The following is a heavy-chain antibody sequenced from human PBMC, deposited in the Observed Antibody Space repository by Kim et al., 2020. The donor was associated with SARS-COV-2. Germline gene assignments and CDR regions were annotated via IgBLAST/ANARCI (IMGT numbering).Heavy chain of an antibody. CDR2: IYYSGST. Sequence: SETLSLTCTVSGGSISSSSYYWGWIRQPPGKGLEWIGSIYYSGSTYYNPSLKSRVTISVDTSKNQFSLKLSSVTAADTAVYYCASGRITMIVVVMPLDYWGQGTLVTVSS. CDR3: ASGRITMIVVVMPLDY. D-gene: IGHD3-22*01. J-gene: IGHJ4*02. V-gene: IGHV4-39*01. CDR1: GGSISSSSYY.